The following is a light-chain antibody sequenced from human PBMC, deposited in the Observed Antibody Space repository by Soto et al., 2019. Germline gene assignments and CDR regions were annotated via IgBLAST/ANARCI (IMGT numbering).Light chain of an antibody. V-gene: IGLV1-40*01. CDR3: QSDDSSLSGFV. J-gene: IGLJ1*01. CDR1: SSNIGAGYD. CDR2: GNN. Sequence: QSVLTQSPSVSGAPGQRVTISCTGSSSNIGAGYDVHWYQQVPGTAPKLLIYGNNNRPSGVPDRFSGSKSGTSASLAITGLQAEDEADYYCQSDDSSLSGFVFATGTKLTVL.